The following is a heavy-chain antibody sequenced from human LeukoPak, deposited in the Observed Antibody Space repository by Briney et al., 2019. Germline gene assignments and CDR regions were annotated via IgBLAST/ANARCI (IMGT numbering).Heavy chain of an antibody. CDR3: ARQNDFRLDY. Sequence: GESLKISCKGSGYTFSSYWIGWVRQMPGKGLEWMGIIYPGDSDTRYSPSLQGQVTISVDTSIGTAYLQWSSLKASDTAIYYCARQNDFRLDYWGQGTLVTVP. CDR1: GYTFSSYW. CDR2: IYPGDSDT. D-gene: IGHD3-3*01. J-gene: IGHJ4*02. V-gene: IGHV5-51*01.